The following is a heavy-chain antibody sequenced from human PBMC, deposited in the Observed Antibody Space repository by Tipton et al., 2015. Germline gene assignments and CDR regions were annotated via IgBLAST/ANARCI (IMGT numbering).Heavy chain of an antibody. Sequence: TLSLTCTVSGASVSSGSFYWTWIRQPPGKGLEWIGYMYYSGSTNYNPSLKSRVTISVDTSKNQFSLKMSSVTAADTAVYYCARGDDILAYLYFDLWGRGTLVSVSS. CDR3: ARGDDILAYLYFDL. V-gene: IGHV4-61*01. D-gene: IGHD3-9*01. J-gene: IGHJ2*01. CDR1: GASVSSGSFY. CDR2: MYYSGST.